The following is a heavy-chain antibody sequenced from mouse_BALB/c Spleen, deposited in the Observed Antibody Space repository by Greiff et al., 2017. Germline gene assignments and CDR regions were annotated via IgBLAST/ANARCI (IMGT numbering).Heavy chain of an antibody. Sequence: EVKLMESGPGLVKPSQSLSLTCSVTGYSITSGYYWNWIRQFPGNKLEWMGYISYDGSNNYNPSLKNRISITRDTSKHQFFLKLNSVTTEDTATYYCARERYDGYAMDYWGQGTSVTVSS. D-gene: IGHD2-14*01. J-gene: IGHJ4*01. CDR2: ISYDGSN. CDR1: GYSITSGYY. CDR3: ARERYDGYAMDY. V-gene: IGHV3-6*02.